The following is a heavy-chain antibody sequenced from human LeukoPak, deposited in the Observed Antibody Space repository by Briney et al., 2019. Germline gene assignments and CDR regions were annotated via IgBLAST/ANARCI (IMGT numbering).Heavy chain of an antibody. CDR1: GFTFSSYG. J-gene: IGHJ4*02. CDR2: ISYDGSNK. CDR3: AKDAIYYDSSGLDY. D-gene: IGHD3-22*01. Sequence: PGGSLRLSCAASGFTFSSYGMHWVRQAPGKGLEWVAVISYDGSNKCYADSVKGRFTISRDNSKNTLYLQMNSLRAEDTAVYYCAKDAIYYDSSGLDYWGQGTLVTVSS. V-gene: IGHV3-30*18.